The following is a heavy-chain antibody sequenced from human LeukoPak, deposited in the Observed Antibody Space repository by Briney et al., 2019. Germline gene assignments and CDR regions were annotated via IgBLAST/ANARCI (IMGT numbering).Heavy chain of an antibody. CDR1: GFTFSSFP. CDR2: ISSTGETS. V-gene: IGHV3-64*01. CDR3: ARVMSGSGSRYFDY. D-gene: IGHD3-10*01. J-gene: IGHJ4*02. Sequence: PGGSLRLSCAVSGFTFSSFPMQWVRQVPGKGLEYVSAISSTGETSYYANSVKDRFTISRDNSKNTLYLQMGSLRAEHMAVYYCARVMSGSGSRYFDYWGQGTLVTVSS.